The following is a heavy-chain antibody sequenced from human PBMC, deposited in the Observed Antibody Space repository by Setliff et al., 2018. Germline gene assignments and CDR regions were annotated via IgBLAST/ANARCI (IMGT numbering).Heavy chain of an antibody. CDR3: ARVTGFLYMDV. D-gene: IGHD3-3*01. CDR1: GDSISGAKYY. CDR2: IXTXXXX. J-gene: IGHJ6*03. Sequence: SETLSLTCTVSGDSISGAKYYWSWIRQSAGKGLECIGRIXTXXXXXXXXXLNSRVALSIDTSKNQFSLRLSSVTAADTAVYFCARVTGFLYMDVWGKGTTVTVSS. V-gene: IGHV4-61*02.